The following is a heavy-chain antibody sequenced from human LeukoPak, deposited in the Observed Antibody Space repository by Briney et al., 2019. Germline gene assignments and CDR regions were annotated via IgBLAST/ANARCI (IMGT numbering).Heavy chain of an antibody. J-gene: IGHJ3*02. CDR1: GFTLSGYS. CDR2: ISSSSSTI. V-gene: IGHV3-48*02. CDR3: ARETGYAFDI. Sequence: GGSLRLSCAASGFTLSGYSMIWVRQAPGRGLEWLSYISSSSSTISYADSVKGRFTISRDNAQSSLYLLMNSLRDEDTAVYYCARETGYAFDIWGQGTMGTVSS.